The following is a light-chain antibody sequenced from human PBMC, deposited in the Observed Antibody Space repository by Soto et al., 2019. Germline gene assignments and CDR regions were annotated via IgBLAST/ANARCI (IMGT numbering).Light chain of an antibody. V-gene: IGKV3-20*01. CDR2: GAS. CDR1: QSVSSSY. Sequence: EIVLTQPPGTLSLSPGERASVSRRASQSVSSSYLAWYQQKPGQAPRLLIYGASSRATGIPDRFSGSGSGTDFTLTISRLEPEDFAVYYCQQYGSSPLTFGPGTKVDI. CDR3: QQYGSSPLT. J-gene: IGKJ3*01.